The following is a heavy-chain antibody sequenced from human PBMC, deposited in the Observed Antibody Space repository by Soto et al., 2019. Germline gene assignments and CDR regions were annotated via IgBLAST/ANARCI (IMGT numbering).Heavy chain of an antibody. CDR1: GFTFSSCA. J-gene: IGHJ6*02. Sequence: PGGSLRLSCAASGFTFSSCAMGRVRQAPGKGLEWVSDIMDSGGSTYYPDSVKGRFTISRDNSKSTLYLQMNSLRAEDTALYYCAKGRSYYYYYGVDVWGQGTTVTVSS. CDR3: AKGRSYYYYYGVDV. CDR2: IMDSGGST. V-gene: IGHV3-23*01.